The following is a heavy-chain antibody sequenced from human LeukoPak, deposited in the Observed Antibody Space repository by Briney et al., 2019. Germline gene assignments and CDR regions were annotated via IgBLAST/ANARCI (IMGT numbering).Heavy chain of an antibody. CDR1: GFSFSSYS. D-gene: IGHD2/OR15-2a*01. CDR2: ISGSGNAK. Sequence: PGGSLTLSCAASGFSFSSYSMNWVRQAPGKGLEWVSYISGSGNAKHYTDSVKGRFTISRDNAKNALYLQMNSLRAEDRAVYFCARDYVYAFDYWGQGTLVTVSS. J-gene: IGHJ4*02. V-gene: IGHV3-48*01. CDR3: ARDYVYAFDY.